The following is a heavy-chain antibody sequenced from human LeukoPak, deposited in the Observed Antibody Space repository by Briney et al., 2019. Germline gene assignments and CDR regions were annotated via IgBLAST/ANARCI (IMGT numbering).Heavy chain of an antibody. J-gene: IGHJ4*02. CDR2: INHSGST. CDR3: ARTQYSSSWSIDY. Sequence: SETLSLTCAVSGGSFSGYYWSWIRQPPGKGLEWIGEINHSGSTNYNPSLKSRVTISVDTSKNQFSLKLSSVTAADTAVYYCARTQYSSSWSIDYWGQGTLVTVSS. CDR1: GGSFSGYY. V-gene: IGHV4-34*01. D-gene: IGHD6-13*01.